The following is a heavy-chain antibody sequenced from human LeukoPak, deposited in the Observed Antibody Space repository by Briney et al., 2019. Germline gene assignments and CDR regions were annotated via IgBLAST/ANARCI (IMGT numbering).Heavy chain of an antibody. V-gene: IGHV4-31*03. J-gene: IGHJ6*02. CDR2: IFHSGST. Sequence: SETLSLTCTVSGDSMSSGGYYWSWIRQHPGEGLEWIGHIFHSGSTNYNPSLKSRLTMSVDTSKNQMSLRLSSVTAADTAVYYCAGYCSSSSCRGKAQTTDYYYGTDVWGQGTTVTVPS. CDR3: AGYCSSSSCRGKAQTTDYYYGTDV. D-gene: IGHD2-2*01. CDR1: GDSMSSGGYY.